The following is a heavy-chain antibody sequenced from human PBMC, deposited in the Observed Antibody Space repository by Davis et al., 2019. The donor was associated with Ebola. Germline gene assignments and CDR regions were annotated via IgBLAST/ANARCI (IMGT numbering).Heavy chain of an antibody. CDR3: ARDASSSWYYYYYYYMDV. D-gene: IGHD6-13*01. CDR1: GFTVSSNY. V-gene: IGHV3-66*02. J-gene: IGHJ6*03. Sequence: PGGSLRLSCAASGFTVSSNYMSWVRQAPGKGLEWVSVIYSGGSTYYADSVKGRFTISRDNSKNTLYLQMNSLRAEDTAVYYCARDASSSWYYYYYYYMDVWGKGTTVTVSS. CDR2: IYSGGST.